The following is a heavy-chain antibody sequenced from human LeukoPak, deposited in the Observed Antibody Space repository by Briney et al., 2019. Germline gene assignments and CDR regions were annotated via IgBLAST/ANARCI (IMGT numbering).Heavy chain of an antibody. J-gene: IGHJ4*02. V-gene: IGHV3-30*02. CDR3: GKDILAMGGSRGLDY. CDR1: GFTFSNYG. CDR2: IRYDGSNK. Sequence: GGSLRLSCAASGFTFSNYGMHWVRQAPGKGLEWVTFIRYDGSNKYYADSVKGRFTISRDNSKNTLYLQMNSLRPEDTAVYYCGKDILAMGGSRGLDYWGQGTLVTVSS. D-gene: IGHD6-19*01.